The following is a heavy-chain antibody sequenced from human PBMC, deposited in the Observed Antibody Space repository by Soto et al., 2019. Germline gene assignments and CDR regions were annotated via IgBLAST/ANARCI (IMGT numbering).Heavy chain of an antibody. Sequence: EVQLVESGGGLVQPGGSLRLSCAASGFTFSSYWMSWVRQAPGKGLEWVANIKQDGSEKYYVDSVKGRFTISRDNAKNSLYLQMNSLRAEHTAVYYCARDGGIDFWSGYYWGQGTLVTVSS. V-gene: IGHV3-7*05. CDR3: ARDGGIDFWSGYY. CDR2: IKQDGSEK. CDR1: GFTFSSYW. D-gene: IGHD3-3*01. J-gene: IGHJ4*02.